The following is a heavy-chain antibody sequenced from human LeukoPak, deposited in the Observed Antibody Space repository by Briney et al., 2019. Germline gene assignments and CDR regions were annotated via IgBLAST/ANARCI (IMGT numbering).Heavy chain of an antibody. CDR3: TGDGPFVSSCTGANCYWFAP. J-gene: IGHJ5*02. Sequence: SETLSLTCSVSGASIRDYFWSWIRQTAGKGLEWIGRVYTGGTTNTSPSLKSRVTMSIDTSKNQSSLTRSSVTAADTAVYYCTGDGPFVSSCTGANCYWFAPWGQGALVTVSS. CDR2: VYTGGTT. D-gene: IGHD2-8*02. CDR1: GASIRDYF. V-gene: IGHV4-4*07.